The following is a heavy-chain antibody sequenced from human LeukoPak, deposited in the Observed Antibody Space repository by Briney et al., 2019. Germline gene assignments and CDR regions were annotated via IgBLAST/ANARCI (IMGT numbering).Heavy chain of an antibody. Sequence: GGSLRLSCAASGFTFSSYAMSWVRQAPGKGLEWVSVIYSGGSTYYADSAKGRFTISRDNSKNTLYLQMNSLRAEDTAVYYCARGLYDILTGYPFDYWGQGTLVTVSS. V-gene: IGHV3-53*01. D-gene: IGHD3-9*01. CDR2: IYSGGST. CDR1: GFTFSSYA. J-gene: IGHJ4*02. CDR3: ARGLYDILTGYPFDY.